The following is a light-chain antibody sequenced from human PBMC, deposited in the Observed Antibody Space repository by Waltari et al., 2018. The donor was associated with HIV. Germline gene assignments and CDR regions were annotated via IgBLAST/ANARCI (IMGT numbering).Light chain of an antibody. CDR3: CSYAGSSTVL. Sequence: SALTQPASVSGSPGQSITISCTGTSSDVGSYNLVSWYQQHPGKAPKLMIYEVSKRPSGVSNRFSGSKSGNTASLTISGLQAEDEADYYCCSYAGSSTVLFGGGTKLTVL. CDR1: SSDVGSYNL. CDR2: EVS. J-gene: IGLJ2*01. V-gene: IGLV2-23*02.